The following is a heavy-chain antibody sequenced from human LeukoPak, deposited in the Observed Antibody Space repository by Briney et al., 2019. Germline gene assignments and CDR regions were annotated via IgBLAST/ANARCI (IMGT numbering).Heavy chain of an antibody. CDR2: ISYDGSNK. CDR3: AREKHGIVVVVAALDY. Sequence: GGSLRLSCAASGFTFSSYAMHWVRQAPGKGLEWVAVISYDGSNKYYADSVKGRFTISRDNSKNTLYLQMNSLRAEDTAVYYCAREKHGIVVVVAALDYWGQGTLVTVSS. V-gene: IGHV3-30*01. J-gene: IGHJ4*02. CDR1: GFTFSSYA. D-gene: IGHD2-15*01.